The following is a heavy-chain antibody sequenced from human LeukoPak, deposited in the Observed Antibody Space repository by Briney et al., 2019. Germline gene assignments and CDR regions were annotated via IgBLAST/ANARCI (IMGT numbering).Heavy chain of an antibody. D-gene: IGHD3-10*01. CDR2: ISYDGSNK. CDR1: GFTFSSYG. J-gene: IGHJ4*02. V-gene: IGHV3-30*18. CDR3: AKDIVSHGSGSLIDY. Sequence: GRSLRLSCAASGFTFSSYGMHWVRQAPGKGLEWVAVISYDGSNKYYADSVKGRFPISRDNSKNTLYLQMNSLRAEDTAVYYCAKDIVSHGSGSLIDYWGQGTLVTVSS.